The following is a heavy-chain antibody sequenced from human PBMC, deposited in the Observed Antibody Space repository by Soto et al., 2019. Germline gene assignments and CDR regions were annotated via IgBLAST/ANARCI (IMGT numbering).Heavy chain of an antibody. CDR3: ARVGSYDFWSGYYSLDYGMDV. Sequence: QVQLVQSGAEVKKPGASVKVSCKASGYTFTSYGISWVRQAPGQGLEWMGWISAYNGNTNYAQKLQGRVTMTTDTSTSTAYMEPRSLRSDDTAVYYCARVGSYDFWSGYYSLDYGMDVWGQGTTVTVSS. J-gene: IGHJ6*02. CDR1: GYTFTSYG. V-gene: IGHV1-18*01. CDR2: ISAYNGNT. D-gene: IGHD3-3*01.